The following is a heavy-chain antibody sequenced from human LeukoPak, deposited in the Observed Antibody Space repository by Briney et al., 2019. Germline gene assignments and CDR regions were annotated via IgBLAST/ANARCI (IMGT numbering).Heavy chain of an antibody. CDR1: GGSFSGYY. D-gene: IGHD3-10*01. CDR2: INHSGST. J-gene: IGHJ5*02. CDR3: ARGAYVLLWFGDTHSFDP. Sequence: SETLSLTCAVYGGSFSGYYWSWIRQPPGKGREWIGEINHSGSTNYNPSLKSRVTISVDTSKNQFSLKLSSVTAADTAVYYCARGAYVLLWFGDTHSFDPWGQGTLVTVSS. V-gene: IGHV4-34*01.